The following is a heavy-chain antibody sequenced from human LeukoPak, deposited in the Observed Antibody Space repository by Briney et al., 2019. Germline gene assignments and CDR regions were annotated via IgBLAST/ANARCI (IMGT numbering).Heavy chain of an antibody. Sequence: GGSLRLSCAASGFTFRSYSMSWVRQAPGKGLEWVSSISSSSSYIYYADSVKGRFTISRDNAKNSLYLQMNSLRAEDTAVYYCARDRSSSWYGGKRIDFWGQGTLVTVAS. CDR3: ARDRSSSWYGGKRIDF. V-gene: IGHV3-21*01. CDR1: GFTFRSYS. J-gene: IGHJ4*02. D-gene: IGHD6-13*01. CDR2: ISSSSSYI.